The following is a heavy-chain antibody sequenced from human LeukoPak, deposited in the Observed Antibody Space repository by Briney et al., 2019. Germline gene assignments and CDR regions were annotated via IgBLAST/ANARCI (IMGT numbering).Heavy chain of an antibody. Sequence: ASVKVSCKASGYTFTSYGISWVRQAPGQGIEWMGWISAYNGNTNYAQKLQGRVTMTTDTSTSTAYMELRSLRSDDTAVYYCARDNVDLYDILTGYYYGMDVWGQGTTVTVSS. V-gene: IGHV1-18*01. CDR2: ISAYNGNT. D-gene: IGHD3-9*01. J-gene: IGHJ6*02. CDR3: ARDNVDLYDILTGYYYGMDV. CDR1: GYTFTSYG.